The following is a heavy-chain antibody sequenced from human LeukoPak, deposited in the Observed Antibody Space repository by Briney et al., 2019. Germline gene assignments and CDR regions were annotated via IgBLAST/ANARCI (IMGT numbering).Heavy chain of an antibody. V-gene: IGHV3-7*01. CDR1: GFTFSSYW. CDR3: ARGAWTFDY. D-gene: IGHD3/OR15-3a*01. J-gene: IGHJ4*02. CDR2: IKQDGSEK. Sequence: GGSLRLSCVASGFTFSSYWMSWVRQVPGKGLEWVANIKQDGSEKYYVDSVKGRFTISRDNAKNSLYLQMNSLRAEDTAVYYCARGAWTFDYWGQGTLVSVFS.